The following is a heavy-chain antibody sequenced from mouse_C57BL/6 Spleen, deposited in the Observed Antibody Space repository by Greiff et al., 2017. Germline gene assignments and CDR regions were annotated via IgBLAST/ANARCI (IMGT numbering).Heavy chain of an antibody. J-gene: IGHJ3*01. CDR2: IDPSDSYT. V-gene: IGHV1-69*01. CDR3: ATEIYYCNAWFAY. CDR1: GYTFTSYW. Sequence: VQLQQPGAELVMPGASVKLSCKASGYTFTSYWMHWVKQRPGQGLDWIGEIDPSDSYTNYNQKFKDKSTLTVDKSSSTAYMQLSSLTSEDSAVYYSATEIYYCNAWFAYWGQGTLVTVSA. D-gene: IGHD2-1*01.